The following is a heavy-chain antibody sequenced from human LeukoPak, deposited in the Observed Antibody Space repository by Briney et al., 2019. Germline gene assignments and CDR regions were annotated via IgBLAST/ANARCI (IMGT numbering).Heavy chain of an antibody. CDR3: ARVSGCSSTSGYRGDYYYMDV. J-gene: IGHJ6*03. D-gene: IGHD2-2*02. CDR1: GFTFSSYW. CDR2: IKQDGSEK. Sequence: GGSLRLSCAASGFTFSSYWMSWVRQAPGKGLEWVANIKQDGSEKYYVDSVKGRFTISRDNAKNSLYLQMNSLRAEDTAVYYCARVSGCSSTSGYRGDYYYMDVWGKGTTVTVSS. V-gene: IGHV3-7*01.